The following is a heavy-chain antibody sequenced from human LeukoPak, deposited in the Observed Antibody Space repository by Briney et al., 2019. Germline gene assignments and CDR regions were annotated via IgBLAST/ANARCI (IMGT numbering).Heavy chain of an antibody. CDR1: GFTFSSYG. V-gene: IGHV3-30*02. CDR2: IRYDGSNK. J-gene: IGHJ5*02. CDR3: AKGSLSGYSSGGGGLNWFDP. D-gene: IGHD6-19*01. Sequence: GGSLRLSCAASGFTFSSYGMHWVRQAPGKGLEWVAFIRYDGSNKYYADSVKGRFTISRDNSKNTLYLQMNSLRAEDTAVYYCAKGSLSGYSSGGGGLNWFDPWGQGTLVTVSS.